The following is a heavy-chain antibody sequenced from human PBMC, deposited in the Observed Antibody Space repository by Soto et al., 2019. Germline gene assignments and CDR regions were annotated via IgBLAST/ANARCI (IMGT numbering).Heavy chain of an antibody. CDR1: GYTFTSYA. Sequence: QVQLVQSGAEVKKPGASVKVSCKASGYTFTSYAMHWVRQAPGQRLEWMGWINAGNGNTKYSQKLQGRVTITRDTSAGTAYLELSSPGSENTGVFYWAGGGGGAVAGTMDYWGQGTLVTVSS. V-gene: IGHV1-3*01. CDR2: INAGNGNT. CDR3: AGGGGGAVAGTMDY. J-gene: IGHJ4*02. D-gene: IGHD6-19*01.